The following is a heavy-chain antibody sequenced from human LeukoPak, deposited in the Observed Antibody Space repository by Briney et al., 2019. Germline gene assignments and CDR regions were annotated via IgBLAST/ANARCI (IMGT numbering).Heavy chain of an antibody. D-gene: IGHD3-10*01. CDR1: GDSVNDYY. V-gene: IGHV4-59*02. CDR2: IYYSGST. CDR3: ARGGARGSSAFDV. Sequence: SETLSLTCTVSGDSVNDYYWNWIRQPPGKGLEWIGYIYYSGSTGYNPSLKSRVTMSVDTSKNQFSLKLNSVTAADTAVYYCARGGARGSSAFDVWGQGTMVIVS. J-gene: IGHJ3*01.